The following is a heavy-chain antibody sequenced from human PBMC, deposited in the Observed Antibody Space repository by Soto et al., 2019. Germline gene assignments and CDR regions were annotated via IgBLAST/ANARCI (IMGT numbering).Heavy chain of an antibody. J-gene: IGHJ4*02. CDR2: ISYDGSNK. V-gene: IGHV3-30*18. Sequence: GGSLRLSCAASGFTFSSYGMHWVRQAPGKGLEWVAVISYDGSNKYYADSVKGRFTISRDNSKNTLYLQMNSLRAEDTAVYYCAKETDRWVCDYWGQGTLVTVSS. CDR1: GFTFSSYG. D-gene: IGHD1-1*01. CDR3: AKETDRWVCDY.